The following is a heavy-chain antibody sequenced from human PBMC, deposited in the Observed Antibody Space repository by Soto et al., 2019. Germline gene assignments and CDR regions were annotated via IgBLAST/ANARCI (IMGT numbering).Heavy chain of an antibody. J-gene: IGHJ4*02. V-gene: IGHV3-33*08. CDR3: ARDGVGATTFFGFLDY. CDR2: IRFDGSDE. CDR1: ASIFKGHG. Sequence: QVQLVESGGGVVQPGGSLRLSCAASASIFKGHGMHWVCQAPGKGLEWVAIIRFDGSDEHYGDSVEGRFTISRDNSKNMLYLQMNSLRVEDTAVYYCARDGVGATTFFGFLDYWGQGTLVTVSS. D-gene: IGHD1-26*01.